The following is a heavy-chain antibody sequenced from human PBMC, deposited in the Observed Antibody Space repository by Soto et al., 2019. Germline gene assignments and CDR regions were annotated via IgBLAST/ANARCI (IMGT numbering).Heavy chain of an antibody. CDR1: GFTFSSYA. CDR3: AKGRSSSWYRALDY. V-gene: IGHV3-23*01. J-gene: IGHJ4*02. D-gene: IGHD6-13*01. CDR2: ISGSGGST. Sequence: EVQLLESGGGLVQPGGSLRLSCAASGFTFSSYAMSWVRQAPGQGLEWVSAISGSGGSTYYADSVKGRFTISRDNSKNTLYLKMNSLRAEDTAVYYCAKGRSSSWYRALDYWGQGTLVTVSS.